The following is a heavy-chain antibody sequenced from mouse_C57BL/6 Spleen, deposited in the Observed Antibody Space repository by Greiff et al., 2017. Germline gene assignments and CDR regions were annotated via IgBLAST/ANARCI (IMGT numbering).Heavy chain of an antibody. Sequence: QVQLQQSGAELVRPGASVTLSCKASGYTFTDYEMHWVKQTPVHGLEWIGAIDPETGGTAYNQKFKGKAILTADKSSSTAYMELRSLTSEDSAVYYCTRSRDSLYAMDYWGQGTSVTGSS. J-gene: IGHJ4*01. CDR1: GYTFTDYE. CDR2: IDPETGGT. CDR3: TRSRDSLYAMDY. V-gene: IGHV1-15*01.